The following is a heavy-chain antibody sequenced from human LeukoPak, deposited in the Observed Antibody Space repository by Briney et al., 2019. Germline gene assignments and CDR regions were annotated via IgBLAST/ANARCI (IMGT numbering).Heavy chain of an antibody. V-gene: IGHV4-39*01. D-gene: IGHD6-19*01. CDR3: ARRRGSGWNPIDY. Sequence: PSETLSLTCTVSGGSTSSSSYCWGWIRQPPGKGLEWIGSIYYSGSTYYNPSLKSRVTISVDTSKNQFSLKLSSVTAADTAVYYCARRRGSGWNPIDYWGQGTLVTVSS. J-gene: IGHJ4*02. CDR2: IYYSGST. CDR1: GGSTSSSSYC.